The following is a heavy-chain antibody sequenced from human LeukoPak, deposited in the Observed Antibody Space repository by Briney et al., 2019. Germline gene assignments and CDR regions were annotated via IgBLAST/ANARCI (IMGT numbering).Heavy chain of an antibody. D-gene: IGHD6-13*01. Sequence: SGTLSLTCAVYGGSLSGYYWSWIRQPPGKGLEWIGEINHSGSTNYNPSLKSRVTISVDTSKNQFSLKLSSVTAADTAVYYCARCPGSWSGYDAFDIWGQGTMVTVSS. CDR2: INHSGST. CDR1: GGSLSGYY. J-gene: IGHJ3*02. V-gene: IGHV4-34*01. CDR3: ARCPGSWSGYDAFDI.